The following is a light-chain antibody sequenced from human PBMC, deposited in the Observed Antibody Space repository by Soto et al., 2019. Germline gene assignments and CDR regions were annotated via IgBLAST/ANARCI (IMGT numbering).Light chain of an antibody. CDR1: SSDVGAYYS. J-gene: IGLJ1*01. Sequence: QSSLTQPASVSGSPGQSITISCSGTSSDVGAYYSVSWYQHHPGKAPTLIIYGVTNRPSGVSNRFSGSKSGNTASLTISGLQAEDEAHYHCSSYTSGSSHYVFGTGTKVAVL. CDR2: GVT. CDR3: SSYTSGSSHYV. V-gene: IGLV2-14*01.